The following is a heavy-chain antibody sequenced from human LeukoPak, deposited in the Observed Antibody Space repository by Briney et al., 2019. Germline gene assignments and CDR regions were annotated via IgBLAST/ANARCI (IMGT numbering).Heavy chain of an antibody. Sequence: GGSLRLSCAASGFTFSSYSMNWVRQAPGKGLEWVSSISSSSSYIYYADPVKGRFTISRDNAKNSLYLQMNSLRAEDTAVYYCAREQQLNNYFDYWGQGTLVTVSS. CDR1: GFTFSSYS. CDR3: AREQQLNNYFDY. CDR2: ISSSSSYI. J-gene: IGHJ4*02. D-gene: IGHD6-13*01. V-gene: IGHV3-21*01.